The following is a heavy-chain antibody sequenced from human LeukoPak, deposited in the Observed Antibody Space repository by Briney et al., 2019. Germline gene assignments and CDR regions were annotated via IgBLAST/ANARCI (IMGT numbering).Heavy chain of an antibody. CDR1: GGSISSSSYY. CDR3: ASQLYDSSGYLDY. V-gene: IGHV4-39*01. CDR2: IYYSGST. J-gene: IGHJ4*02. Sequence: SETLSLTCTVSGGSISSSSYYWGWIRQPPGKGLEWIESIYYSGSTYYNPSLKSRVTISVDTSKNQFSLKLSSVTAADTAVYYCASQLYDSSGYLDYWGQGTLVTVSS. D-gene: IGHD3-22*01.